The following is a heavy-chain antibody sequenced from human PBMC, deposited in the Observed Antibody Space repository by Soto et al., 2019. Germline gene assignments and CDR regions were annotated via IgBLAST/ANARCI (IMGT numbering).Heavy chain of an antibody. Sequence: KTSETLSLTCILSGDSINNIYWGWIRQPPGRGLEWIGSTSSTGSTNYNPSLKSRVTISLDTSRNQFSLKLTSVPAAETAVYYCARDMRAATLRVHYTNWFEPWGQGTLDTVSS. CDR1: GDSINNIY. V-gene: IGHV4-59*01. CDR2: TSSTGST. J-gene: IGHJ5*02. CDR3: ARDMRAATLRVHYTNWFEP. D-gene: IGHD2-15*01.